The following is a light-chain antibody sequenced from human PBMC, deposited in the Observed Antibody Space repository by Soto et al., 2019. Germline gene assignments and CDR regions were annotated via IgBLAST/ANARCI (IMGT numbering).Light chain of an antibody. V-gene: IGLV2-8*01. CDR2: EVS. CDR3: SSYADSNIL. CDR1: SSDVGGYNY. Sequence: ALTQPPSASGSPGQSVTISCTGTSSDVGGYNYVSWYQQHPGKAPKLMISEVSKRPSGVPDRFSGSKSGNTASLTVSGLQAEDEADYYCSSYADSNILFGGGTKLTVL. J-gene: IGLJ2*01.